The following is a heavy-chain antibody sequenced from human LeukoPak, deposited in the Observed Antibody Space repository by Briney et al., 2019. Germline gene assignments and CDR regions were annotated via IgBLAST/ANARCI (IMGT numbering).Heavy chain of an antibody. J-gene: IGHJ4*02. Sequence: GGSLRFSCEGSGFTFNTYATHWVRQAPGKELQWVSILSNDGGDKPYADSVKGRFTTSRDTSPNTLYLHLHSLGHKDTANYYCARAHQVGCRFSGRYHSDLDYWGQGTLVTVSS. V-gene: IGHV3-30*04. CDR2: LSNDGGDK. CDR1: GFTFNTYA. D-gene: IGHD1-26*01. CDR3: ARAHQVGCRFSGRYHSDLDY.